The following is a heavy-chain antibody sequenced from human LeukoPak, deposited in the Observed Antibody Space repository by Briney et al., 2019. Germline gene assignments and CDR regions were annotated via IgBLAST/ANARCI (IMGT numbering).Heavy chain of an antibody. CDR2: ISSSGMTI. J-gene: IGHJ4*02. Sequence: PGGSLRLSCAASGFTFSSYAMSWVRQAPGKGLEWISYISSSGMTIYYADSVKGRFTISRDNDKNSLYLQMHSLRAEDMAIYYCARGRAGGYFDHWGQGALVTVSS. CDR3: ARGRAGGYFDH. D-gene: IGHD6-19*01. V-gene: IGHV3-48*04. CDR1: GFTFSSYA.